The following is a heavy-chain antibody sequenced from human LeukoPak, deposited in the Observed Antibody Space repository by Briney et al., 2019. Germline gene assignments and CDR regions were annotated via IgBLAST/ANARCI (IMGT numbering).Heavy chain of an antibody. V-gene: IGHV4-4*02. Sequence: PSETLSLTCAVSGGSISSSNWWSWVRQPPGKGLEWIGEIYHSGSTNYNPSLKSRVTISVDTSKNQFSLKLSSVTAADTAVYYCARSILGLYYKYGMDVWGQGTTVTVSS. D-gene: IGHD3-10*01. CDR1: GGSISSSNW. J-gene: IGHJ6*02. CDR2: IYHSGST. CDR3: ARSILGLYYKYGMDV.